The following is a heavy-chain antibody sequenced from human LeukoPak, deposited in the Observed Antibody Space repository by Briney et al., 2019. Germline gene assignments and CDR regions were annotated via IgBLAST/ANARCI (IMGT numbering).Heavy chain of an antibody. CDR2: IYSGGST. CDR3: ARVQYGRAWRYYYYYMGV. CDR1: GFTVSSNS. J-gene: IGHJ6*03. Sequence: GGSLRLSCTVSGFTVSSNSMSWVRQAPGKGLEWVSFIYSGGSTHYSDSVKGRFTISRDNSKNTLYLQMNSLRAEDTAVYYCARVQYGRAWRYYYYYMGVWGKGTTVTISS. D-gene: IGHD2-2*01. V-gene: IGHV3-53*01.